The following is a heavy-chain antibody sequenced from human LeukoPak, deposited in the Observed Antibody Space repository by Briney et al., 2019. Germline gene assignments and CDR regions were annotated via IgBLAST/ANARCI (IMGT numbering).Heavy chain of an antibody. Sequence: EASVKVSCKASGYTFTGYYMHWVRQAPGQGLEWMGWINPNSGGTNYSQKFQGRVTMTRDTSISTAYMELSRLRFDDTAVYYCARDGRSDDDYSNYVHWFDPWGQGILVTVSS. CDR3: ARDGRSDDDYSNYVHWFDP. CDR2: INPNSGGT. V-gene: IGHV1-2*02. D-gene: IGHD4-11*01. J-gene: IGHJ5*02. CDR1: GYTFTGYY.